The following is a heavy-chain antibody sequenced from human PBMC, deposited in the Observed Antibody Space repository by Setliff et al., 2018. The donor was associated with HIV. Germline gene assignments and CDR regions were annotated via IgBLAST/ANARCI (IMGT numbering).Heavy chain of an antibody. D-gene: IGHD3-3*01. Sequence: ASVMVSCKASGYTFTSYGISWARQAPGQGLEWMGWISAYSGNTNYAQKLQGRVTMTTDTSTSTAYMELRSLRSDDTAVYYCARVAWYYSFWSGLGDAFDIWGQGTMVTVSS. V-gene: IGHV1-18*01. CDR1: GYTFTSYG. CDR2: ISAYSGNT. CDR3: ARVAWYYSFWSGLGDAFDI. J-gene: IGHJ3*02.